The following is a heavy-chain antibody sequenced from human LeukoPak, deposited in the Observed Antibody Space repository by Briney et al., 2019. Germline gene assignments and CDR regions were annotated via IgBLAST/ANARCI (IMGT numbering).Heavy chain of an antibody. CDR1: GGSISSYY. CDR3: AREGSSSPFDY. J-gene: IGHJ4*02. Sequence: PSETLSLTCTVSGGSISSYYWSWIRQPPGKGLEWMGYIYYSGSTNYNPSLKSRVTISVDTSKNQFSLKLSSVTAADTAVYYCAREGSSSPFDYWGQGTLVTVSS. CDR2: IYYSGST. V-gene: IGHV4-59*01. D-gene: IGHD6-6*01.